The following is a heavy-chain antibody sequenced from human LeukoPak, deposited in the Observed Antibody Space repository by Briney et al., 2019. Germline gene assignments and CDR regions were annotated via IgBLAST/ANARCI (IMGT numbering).Heavy chain of an antibody. CDR3: ARDKESGGSCCYNWFDP. D-gene: IGHD2-15*01. J-gene: IGHJ5*02. V-gene: IGHV1-18*01. CDR1: GYTFTNYG. CDR2: ISAYNGNT. Sequence: GASVKVSCKTSGYTFTNYGISWVRQAPGQGLEWMGWISAYNGNTNYAQKLQDRGTITTETYTSTAYMELRSLRSDDTAVYYCARDKESGGSCCYNWFDPWGRGTLVTVSS.